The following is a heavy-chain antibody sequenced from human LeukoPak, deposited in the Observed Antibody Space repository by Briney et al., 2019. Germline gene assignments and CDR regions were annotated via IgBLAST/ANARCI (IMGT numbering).Heavy chain of an antibody. CDR2: IYYSGST. CDR1: GGSISSSSYY. V-gene: IGHV4-39*01. J-gene: IGHJ5*02. Sequence: SENLSLTCTVSGGSISSSSYYWGWIRQPPGKGLEWIGSIYYSGSTYYNPSLKSRVTISVDTSKNQFSLKLSSVTAADTAVYYCARQGVGSTSPNNWFDPWGQGTLVTVSS. CDR3: ARQGVGSTSPNNWFDP. D-gene: IGHD2-2*01.